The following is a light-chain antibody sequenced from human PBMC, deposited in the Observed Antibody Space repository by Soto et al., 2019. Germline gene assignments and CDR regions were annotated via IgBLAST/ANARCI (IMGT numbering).Light chain of an antibody. CDR1: QSVSSSY. CDR3: QQCHRYLP. V-gene: IGKV3D-7*01. Sequence: EVVLTQCPFTLSLSSGERATLSCMASQSVSSSYLAWYQQKPGQAPRLLIYGASTRATGIPARFSGSGSGTEFTLTISSLQPDDIATYYCQQCHRYLPFGQGTKVDIK. CDR2: GAS. J-gene: IGKJ1*01.